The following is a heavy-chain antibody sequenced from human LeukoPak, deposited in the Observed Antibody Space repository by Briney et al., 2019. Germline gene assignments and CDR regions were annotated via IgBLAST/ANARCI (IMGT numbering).Heavy chain of an antibody. Sequence: PGGSLRLSCAASGFTFSSYSMNWVRHAPGKGLEWVSSISSSSSYIYYADSVKGRFTISRHNAKNSLYLQMNRLRAEDTAVYYCAKDRSYGDYGYDYWGQGTLVTVSS. CDR1: GFTFSSYS. CDR2: ISSSSSYI. CDR3: AKDRSYGDYGYDY. D-gene: IGHD4-17*01. J-gene: IGHJ4*02. V-gene: IGHV3-21*01.